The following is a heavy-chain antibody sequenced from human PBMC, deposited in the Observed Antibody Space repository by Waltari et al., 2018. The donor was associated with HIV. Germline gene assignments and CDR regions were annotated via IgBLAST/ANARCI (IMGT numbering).Heavy chain of an antibody. CDR2: INAGNGNT. Sequence: QVQLVQSGAEEKKPGASVKVSCKASGHPFTSYAMHWVRQDTGQRLEWMGWINAGNGNTKYSQKFQGRVTITRDTSASTAYMELSSLRSEDTAVYYCARGRYYDSSGPYFDYWGQGTLVTVSS. CDR1: GHPFTSYA. D-gene: IGHD3-22*01. V-gene: IGHV1-3*05. CDR3: ARGRYYDSSGPYFDY. J-gene: IGHJ4*02.